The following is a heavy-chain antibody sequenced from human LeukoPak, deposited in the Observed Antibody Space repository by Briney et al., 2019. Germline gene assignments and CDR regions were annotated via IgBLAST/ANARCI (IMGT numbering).Heavy chain of an antibody. Sequence: GGSLRLSCAASGFTFSSYAMSWVRQAPGKGLEWVSAISGSGGSTYYADSVKGRFTISRDNSENTLYLQMNSLRAEDTAVYYCAKDAPVNIVVVPAANSWGQGTLVTVSS. CDR3: AKDAPVNIVVVPAANS. CDR1: GFTFSSYA. V-gene: IGHV3-23*01. J-gene: IGHJ4*02. D-gene: IGHD2-2*01. CDR2: ISGSGGST.